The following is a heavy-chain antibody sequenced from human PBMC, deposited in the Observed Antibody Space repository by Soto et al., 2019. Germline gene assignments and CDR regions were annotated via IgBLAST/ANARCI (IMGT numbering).Heavy chain of an antibody. V-gene: IGHV5-10-1*01. J-gene: IGHJ6*02. CDR3: ARHQLCSYGYCPYYYYYGMDV. CDR2: IDHSDSYT. D-gene: IGHD5-18*01. CDR1: GYSFTSYL. Sequence: GESLKISCKGSGYSFTSYLISWVRQMPGKRLEWMERIDHSDSYTNYSPSFQGNVTISADKSISTAYLQWSSLKASDTAMYYCARHQLCSYGYCPYYYYYGMDVWGQGTTVTVSS.